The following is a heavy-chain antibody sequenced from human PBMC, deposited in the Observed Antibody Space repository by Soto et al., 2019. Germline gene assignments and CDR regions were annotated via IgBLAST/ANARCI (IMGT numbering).Heavy chain of an antibody. D-gene: IGHD2-8*01. Sequence: QVQLQQWGAGLLKPSETLSLTCAVYGGSLSNYYWSWIRQTPGKGLEWIGEINHSGSTKYSPSLKSIVTLFIDTSKNQFSLRLFSVPAADTGVYYCARGGATVMSARYWGQGTLVTVSS. V-gene: IGHV4-34*01. J-gene: IGHJ4*02. CDR1: GGSLSNYY. CDR2: INHSGST. CDR3: ARGGATVMSARY.